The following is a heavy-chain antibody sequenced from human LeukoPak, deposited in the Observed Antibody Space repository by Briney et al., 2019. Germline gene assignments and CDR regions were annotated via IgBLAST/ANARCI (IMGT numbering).Heavy chain of an antibody. D-gene: IGHD6-13*01. CDR2: ISAYNGNT. CDR1: GYTFTSYG. Sequence: GASVKVSCKASGYTFTSYGISWVRQAPGQGLEWMGWISAYNGNTNYAQKLQGRVTMTTDTSTSTAYMELRSLRSDDTAVYYCARDHPRMIAAAGYNWFDPWGQGTLVTVSS. V-gene: IGHV1-18*01. CDR3: ARDHPRMIAAAGYNWFDP. J-gene: IGHJ5*02.